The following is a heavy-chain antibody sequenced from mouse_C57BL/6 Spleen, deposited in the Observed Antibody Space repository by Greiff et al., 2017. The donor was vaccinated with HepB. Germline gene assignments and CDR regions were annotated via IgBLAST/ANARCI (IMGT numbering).Heavy chain of an antibody. D-gene: IGHD2-5*01. Sequence: VQLQQSGPELVKPGASVKISCKASGYAFSSSWMNWVKQRPGRGLEWIGRIYPGDGDTNYNGKFKGKATLTADKSSSTAYMQLSSLTSEDSAVYFWASWDMDSNYVSFDVWGTGTTVTVSS. CDR3: ASWDMDSNYVSFDV. CDR1: GYAFSSSW. V-gene: IGHV1-82*01. J-gene: IGHJ1*03. CDR2: IYPGDGDT.